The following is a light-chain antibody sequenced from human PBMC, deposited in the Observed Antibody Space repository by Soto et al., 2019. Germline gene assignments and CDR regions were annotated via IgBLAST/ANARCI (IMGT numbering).Light chain of an antibody. V-gene: IGKV1-39*01. J-gene: IGKJ2*01. CDR3: QQSYTAPYT. CDR2: GAS. CDR1: QSISTY. Sequence: DLQMTQSPSSLSASVGDRVTITCRASQSISTYVNWYQQKPGKAPKFLIYGASSLHSGVPSRFSGSGSGTDFTLTINSLQPEDFATYYCQQSYTAPYTFGQGTKLEIK.